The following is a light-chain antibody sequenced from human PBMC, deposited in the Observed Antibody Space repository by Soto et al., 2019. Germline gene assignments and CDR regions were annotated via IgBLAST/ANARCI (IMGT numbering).Light chain of an antibody. Sequence: QSVLTQPASVSGSPGRSITVSCTGTSSDIGGYNYVSWYQQHPGKAPKLMVYEVTNRPSGVSDRFSGSKSGNTASLTISGLQADDEGYYYCSSYTSRSTLYVFGTGTKLTVL. CDR1: SSDIGGYNY. CDR3: SSYTSRSTLYV. CDR2: EVT. V-gene: IGLV2-14*01. J-gene: IGLJ1*01.